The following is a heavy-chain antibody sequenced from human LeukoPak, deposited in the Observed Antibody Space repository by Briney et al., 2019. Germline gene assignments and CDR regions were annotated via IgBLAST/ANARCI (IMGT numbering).Heavy chain of an antibody. D-gene: IGHD3-10*01. CDR1: GFTFSSYG. J-gene: IGHJ4*02. V-gene: IGHV3-30*02. Sequence: GGSLRLSCAASGFTFSSYGTHWVRQAPGKGLEWVAFIRYDGSNKYYADSVKGRFTISRDNSKNTLYLQMNSLRAEDTAVYYCAKGTKYYYGSGSYYLSRDHFISRWGQGTQVTVSS. CDR3: AKGTKYYYGSGSYYLSRDHFISR. CDR2: IRYDGSNK.